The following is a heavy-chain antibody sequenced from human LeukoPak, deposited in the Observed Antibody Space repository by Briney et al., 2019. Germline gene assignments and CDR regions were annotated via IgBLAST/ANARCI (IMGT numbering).Heavy chain of an antibody. V-gene: IGHV3-21*01. CDR2: ISSSSSYI. CDR3: ARSEAVALDY. Sequence: PGGSLRLSCAASGFTFSSYSMNWVRQAPGKGLGWVSSISSSSSYIYYADSVKGRFTISRGNAKNSLYLQMNSLRAEDTAVYYCARSEAVALDYWGQGTLVTVSS. CDR1: GFTFSSYS. D-gene: IGHD6-19*01. J-gene: IGHJ4*02.